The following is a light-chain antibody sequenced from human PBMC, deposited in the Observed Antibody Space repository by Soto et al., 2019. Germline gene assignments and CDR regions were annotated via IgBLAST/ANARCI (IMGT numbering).Light chain of an antibody. CDR1: QSVLYDSDNNNY. CDR3: QQYYSTPLT. J-gene: IGKJ5*01. CDR2: WAS. Sequence: DIVTIQSPDSLAVSVGERATINCKSSQSVLYDSDNNNYLAWYQQKPGQPPKLLIHWASSRESGVPERFSGSGSGTDFTLTISSLQAEDVAVYYCQQYYSTPLTFGQGTRLEIK. V-gene: IGKV4-1*01.